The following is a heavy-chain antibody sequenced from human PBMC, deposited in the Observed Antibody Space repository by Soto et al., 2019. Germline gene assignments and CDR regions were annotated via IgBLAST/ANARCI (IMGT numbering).Heavy chain of an antibody. J-gene: IGHJ6*02. Sequence: SLRLSSASAGFHFSSYGMHWVRQAPGKGLEWVAVISYDGSNKYYADSVKGRFTISRDNSKNTLYLQMDSLRAEDTAVYYCAKGPAIVLVPAAMNYYYGMDVWGQGTTVTSP. D-gene: IGHD2-2*01. V-gene: IGHV3-30*18. CDR3: AKGPAIVLVPAAMNYYYGMDV. CDR1: GFHFSSYG. CDR2: ISYDGSNK.